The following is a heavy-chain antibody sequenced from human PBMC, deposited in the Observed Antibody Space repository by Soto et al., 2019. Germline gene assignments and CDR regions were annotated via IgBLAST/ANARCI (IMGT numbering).Heavy chain of an antibody. CDR2: ISAYNGNT. V-gene: IGHV1-18*01. CDR3: AREHSGESIAAAGTGWFDP. Sequence: ASVKVSCKASGYTFTSYGISWVRQAPGQGLEWMGWISAYNGNTDYAQKLQGRVTMTTDTSTSTAYMELRSLRSDDTAVYYCAREHSGESIAAAGTGWFDPWGQGTLVNVSS. J-gene: IGHJ5*02. D-gene: IGHD6-13*01. CDR1: GYTFTSYG.